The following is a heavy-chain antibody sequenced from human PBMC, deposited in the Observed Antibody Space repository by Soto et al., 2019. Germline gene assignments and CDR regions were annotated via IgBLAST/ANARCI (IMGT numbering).Heavy chain of an antibody. Sequence: QVQLVQSGAEVKKPGSSVKVSCKASGGTFSSYAISWVRQAPGQGLEWMGGIIPIFGTANYAQKFQGKVTITADESTRTAYMELSSLSSEDTAVYYCARGTTHHYGSGSYGWLDPWGQGTLVTVSS. CDR1: GGTFSSYA. CDR3: ARGTTHHYGSGSYGWLDP. J-gene: IGHJ5*02. D-gene: IGHD3-10*01. CDR2: IIPIFGTA. V-gene: IGHV1-69*01.